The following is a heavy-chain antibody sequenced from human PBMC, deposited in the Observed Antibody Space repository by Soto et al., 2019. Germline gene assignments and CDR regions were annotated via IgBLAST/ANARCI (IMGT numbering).Heavy chain of an antibody. V-gene: IGHV4-59*01. Sequence: LSLTCTVSGGSMSSYYWTWLRQSPGRGLEWIGYISYSGSTYYNPSLKSRVTISADTSKNQFSLRMNSMIAADTAVYYCARADPDASVGYCGQRTLVTVSS. CDR3: ARADPDASVGY. CDR1: GGSMSSYY. D-gene: IGHD2-15*01. J-gene: IGHJ4*02. CDR2: ISYSGST.